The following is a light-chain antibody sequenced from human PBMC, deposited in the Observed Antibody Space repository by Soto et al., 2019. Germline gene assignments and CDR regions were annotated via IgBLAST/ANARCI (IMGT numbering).Light chain of an antibody. J-gene: IGKJ5*01. V-gene: IGKV3-20*01. CDR1: QSVSSSY. CDR3: QQYGSSPSIT. CDR2: GAS. Sequence: EILLTQSPGTLSLSPGERATLSCWASQSVSSSYLAWYQQKPGQAPRLLIYGASSRATGIPDRFSGSGSGTDFTLTISRLEPEDFAVYYCQQYGSSPSITFGQGTRLEIK.